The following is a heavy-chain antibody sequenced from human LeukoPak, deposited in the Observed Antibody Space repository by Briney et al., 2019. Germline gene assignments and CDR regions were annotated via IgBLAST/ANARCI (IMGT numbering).Heavy chain of an antibody. Sequence: PEGSLRLSCAASGFTFSSYAMHWVRQAPGKGLEWVAVISYDGSNKYYADSVKGRFTISRDNSKNTLYLQMNSLRAEDTAVYYCARDSSGWQNWFDPWGQGTLVTVSS. J-gene: IGHJ5*02. V-gene: IGHV3-30-3*01. CDR2: ISYDGSNK. D-gene: IGHD6-19*01. CDR3: ARDSSGWQNWFDP. CDR1: GFTFSSYA.